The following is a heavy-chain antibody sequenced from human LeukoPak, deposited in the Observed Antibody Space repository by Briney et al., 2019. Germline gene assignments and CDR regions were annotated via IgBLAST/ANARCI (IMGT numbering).Heavy chain of an antibody. V-gene: IGHV5-51*01. CDR3: ARSQSSGSYWDY. Sequence: PGKPWPISSMASVYRFTSSWAGGLRRMPGGGLEWMGIIYPGDSDTSYSPSFQGQVTISADKSISTAYLQWSSLKASDTAMYYCARSQSSGSYWDYWGQGTLVTVSS. CDR2: IYPGDSDT. D-gene: IGHD1-26*01. CDR1: VYRFTSSW. J-gene: IGHJ4*02.